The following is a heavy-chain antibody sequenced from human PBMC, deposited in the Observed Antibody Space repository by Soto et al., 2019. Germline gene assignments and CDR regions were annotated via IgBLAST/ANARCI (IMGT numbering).Heavy chain of an antibody. CDR1: GGSISSYY. D-gene: IGHD3-10*01. CDR3: ARLHGSGGGYYYYGMDV. CDR2: IYYSGST. V-gene: IGHV4-59*01. Sequence: SEILSLTCTVSGGSISSYYWSWIRQPPGKGLEWIGYIYYSGSTNYNPSLKSRVTISVDTSKNQFSLKLSSVTAADTAVYYCARLHGSGGGYYYYGMDVWGQGTTVTVSS. J-gene: IGHJ6*02.